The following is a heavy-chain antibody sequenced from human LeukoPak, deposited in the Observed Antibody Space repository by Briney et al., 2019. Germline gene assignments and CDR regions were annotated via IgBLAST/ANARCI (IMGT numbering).Heavy chain of an antibody. Sequence: ASVKVSCKASGYTFIAYHVHWVRQAPGQGLEWVGWINPNNGGTNCAQNFQGRVTMTRDTSISTAYMELSRLRSDDTAVYYCARAAVELLWFGETLGYWGQGTLVTVSS. D-gene: IGHD3-10*01. CDR3: ARAAVELLWFGETLGY. J-gene: IGHJ4*02. CDR2: INPNNGGT. CDR1: GYTFIAYH. V-gene: IGHV1-2*02.